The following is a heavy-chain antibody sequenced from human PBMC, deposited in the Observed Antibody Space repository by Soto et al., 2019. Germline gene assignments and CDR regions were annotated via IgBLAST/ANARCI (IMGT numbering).Heavy chain of an antibody. V-gene: IGHV2-26*01. Sequence: QVTLKESGPVLVKPTETLTLTCTVSGFSLSNARMGVSWIRQPPGKALEWLAHIFSNDEKSYSTSLKSRLTISKDTSKSQVVLTMTNMDPVDTATYYCARIHDSSGYYSYYFDYWGQGTLVTVSS. D-gene: IGHD3-22*01. CDR1: GFSLSNARMG. CDR2: IFSNDEK. J-gene: IGHJ4*02. CDR3: ARIHDSSGYYSYYFDY.